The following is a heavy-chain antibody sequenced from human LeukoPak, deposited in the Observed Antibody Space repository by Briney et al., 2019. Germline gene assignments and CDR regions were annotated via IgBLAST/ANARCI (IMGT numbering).Heavy chain of an antibody. Sequence: PGGSLRLSCAASGFTFSSYSMNWVRQAPGKGLEWVSYISISSSSIYYADSVKGRFTISRDNAKHSLYLQMNSLRAEDTAVYYCAKEGKGKRWLVHHRLGIDGWGQGSKVSVCS. D-gene: IGHD6-19*01. CDR2: ISISSSSI. CDR1: GFTFSSYS. V-gene: IGHV3-48*01. J-gene: IGHJ6*01. CDR3: AKEGKGKRWLVHHRLGIDG.